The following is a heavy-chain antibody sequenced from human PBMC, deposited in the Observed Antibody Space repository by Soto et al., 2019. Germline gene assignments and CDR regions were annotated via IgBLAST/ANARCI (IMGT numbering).Heavy chain of an antibody. J-gene: IGHJ5*02. CDR3: ARQAAAPGIDLWFDP. CDR2: IFYAGNT. CDR1: GCSISISRSY. V-gene: IGHV4-39*01. Sequence: PSETLSLTCNVSGCSISISRSYWSWFLQPPGKELEWIANIFYAGNTYYNPSLKSRVTVSVDTSKNQFSLKLDSVTAADTAVYYCARQAAAPGIDLWFDPWGQGTLVTVSS. D-gene: IGHD6-13*01.